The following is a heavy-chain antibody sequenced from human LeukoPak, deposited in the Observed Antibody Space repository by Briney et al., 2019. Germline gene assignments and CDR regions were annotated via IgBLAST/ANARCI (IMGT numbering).Heavy chain of an antibody. CDR1: GFTFSSYA. V-gene: IGHV3-23*01. CDR3: ARDRGYDILTGSPMGWFDP. CDR2: ISGSGGST. D-gene: IGHD3-9*01. J-gene: IGHJ5*02. Sequence: GGSLRLSCVVSGFTFSSYAMSWVRQAPGKGLEWVSGISGSGGSTYYADSVKGRFTISRDNSKNTLYLQMNSLRAEDTAVYYCARDRGYDILTGSPMGWFDPWGQGTLVTVSS.